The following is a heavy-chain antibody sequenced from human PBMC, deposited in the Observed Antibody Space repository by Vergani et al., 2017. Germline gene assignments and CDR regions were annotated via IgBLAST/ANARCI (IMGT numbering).Heavy chain of an antibody. J-gene: IGHJ4*02. Sequence: EVQLLESGGGLVQPGGSLRLSCAASGFTFSSYAMSWVRQAPGKGLEWVSAISGSGGSTYYADSVKGRFTISRDNAKNSLYLQMNSLRAEDTAVYYCAREAPTSNYDFWSGYLTPRRDYFDYWGQGTLVTVSS. D-gene: IGHD3-3*01. V-gene: IGHV3-23*01. CDR3: AREAPTSNYDFWSGYLTPRRDYFDY. CDR1: GFTFSSYA. CDR2: ISGSGGST.